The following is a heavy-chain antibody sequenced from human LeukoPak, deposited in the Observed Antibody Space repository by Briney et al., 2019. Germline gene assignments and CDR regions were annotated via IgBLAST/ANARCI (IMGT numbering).Heavy chain of an antibody. Sequence: PGGSLRLSCAASGFTFSSYWMSWVRQAPGKGLEWVANIKQDGSEEYYVDSVKGRFTISRDNAKNSLYLQMNSLRAEDTAVYYCARDRRLPDFDYWGQGTLVTVSS. J-gene: IGHJ4*02. D-gene: IGHD5-18*01. CDR2: IKQDGSEE. V-gene: IGHV3-7*01. CDR1: GFTFSSYW. CDR3: ARDRRLPDFDY.